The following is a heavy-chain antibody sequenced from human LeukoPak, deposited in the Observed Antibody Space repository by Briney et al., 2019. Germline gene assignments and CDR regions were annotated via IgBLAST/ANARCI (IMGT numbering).Heavy chain of an antibody. CDR2: ISSSSSTI. Sequence: GGSLRLSCAASGFTFSSYSMNWVRQAPGKGLEWVSYISSSSSTIYYADSVKGRFTISRDNAKDSLYLQMNSLRAEDTAVYYCAGVFFRSGWPERYMDVWGKGTTVTVSS. CDR3: AGVFFRSGWPERYMDV. CDR1: GFTFSSYS. V-gene: IGHV3-48*01. D-gene: IGHD6-19*01. J-gene: IGHJ6*03.